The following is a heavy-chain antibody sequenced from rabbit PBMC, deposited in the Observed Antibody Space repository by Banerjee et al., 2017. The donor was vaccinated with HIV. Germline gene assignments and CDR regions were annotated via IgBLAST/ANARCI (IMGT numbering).Heavy chain of an antibody. CDR3: ARDLGVGSSYYRDALNP. D-gene: IGHD8-1*01. V-gene: IGHV1S43*01. J-gene: IGHJ2*01. CDR2: IDSVSGST. Sequence: QSLEESGGGLVKPEGSLTLTCKASGFDLSVYYYMCWVRQAPGKGLELIACIDSVSGSTWCASWVNGRFTISRSTSLNTVDLKMTRLTAADTATYFCARDLGVGSSYYRDALNPWGQGPIVTVS. CDR1: GFDLSVYYY.